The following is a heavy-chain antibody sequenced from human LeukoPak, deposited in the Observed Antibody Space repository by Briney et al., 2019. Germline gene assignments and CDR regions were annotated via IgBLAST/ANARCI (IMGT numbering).Heavy chain of an antibody. CDR3: TRDRVSPFDY. Sequence: GGSLRLSCAASGFTFSSYWMHWGRQAPGKGLVWVSRIKSDGSSTSYAHSVKGRFTISRDNAKNTLYLLMNSLRADDTAVYYCTRDRVSPFDYWGQGTLVTVSS. CDR2: IKSDGSST. V-gene: IGHV3-74*01. CDR1: GFTFSSYW. D-gene: IGHD6-13*01. J-gene: IGHJ4*02.